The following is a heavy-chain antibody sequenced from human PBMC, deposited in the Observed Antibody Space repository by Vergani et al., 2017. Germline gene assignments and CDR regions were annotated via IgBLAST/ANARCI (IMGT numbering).Heavy chain of an antibody. CDR3: ARSSITMIVVAPYXFDY. CDR2: IYTSGST. J-gene: IGHJ4*02. CDR1: GGSISSGSYY. Sequence: QVQLQQWGAGLLKPSQTLSLTCTVSGGSISSGSYYWSWIRQPAGKGLEWIGRIYTSGSTNYNPSLKSRVTISVDKSKNQFSLKLSSVTAADTAVYYCARSSITMIVVAPYXFDYWGQGTLVTVSS. D-gene: IGHD3-22*01. V-gene: IGHV4-61*02.